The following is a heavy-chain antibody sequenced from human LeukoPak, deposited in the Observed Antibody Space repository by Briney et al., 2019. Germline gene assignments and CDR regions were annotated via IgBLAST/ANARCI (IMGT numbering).Heavy chain of an antibody. V-gene: IGHV3-30*18. D-gene: IGHD7-27*01. Sequence: GRSLRLSCAASGFTFSSYGMHWVRQAPGKGLEWVAVISYDGSNKYYADSVKGRFTISRDNSKNTVYLQMNSLRAEDTAVYYCAKDIETGMYYYYGMDVWGHGTTVTVSS. CDR3: AKDIETGMYYYYGMDV. CDR2: ISYDGSNK. CDR1: GFTFSSYG. J-gene: IGHJ6*02.